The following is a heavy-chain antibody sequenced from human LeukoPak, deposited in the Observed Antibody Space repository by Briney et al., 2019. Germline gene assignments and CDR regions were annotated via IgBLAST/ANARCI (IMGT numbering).Heavy chain of an antibody. Sequence: SVKVSCKASGFTFSNSAVQWVRQARGQRVEWIGWIVVGSGNTNYAQKFQERVTITRDMSTSTAYMELSSLRSEDTAVYYCTSDPTFYSGRYCFDYWGQGTLVTVSS. D-gene: IGHD1-26*01. CDR3: TSDPTFYSGRYCFDY. CDR1: GFTFSNSA. CDR2: IVVGSGNT. V-gene: IGHV1-58*01. J-gene: IGHJ4*02.